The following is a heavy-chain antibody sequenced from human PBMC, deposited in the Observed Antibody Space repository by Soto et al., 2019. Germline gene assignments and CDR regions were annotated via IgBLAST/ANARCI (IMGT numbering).Heavy chain of an antibody. D-gene: IGHD6-19*01. V-gene: IGHV1-3*01. J-gene: IGHJ4*02. CDR1: GYTNTSYA. Sequence: ASVKVSCKASGYTNTSYAMHWVRQANRQRLEWMGWINAGNGNTKYSQKFQGRVTITRDTSASTAYMELSSLRSEDTAVYYCARDTSSGWYSVDYFDYWGQGTLVTVSS. CDR2: INAGNGNT. CDR3: ARDTSSGWYSVDYFDY.